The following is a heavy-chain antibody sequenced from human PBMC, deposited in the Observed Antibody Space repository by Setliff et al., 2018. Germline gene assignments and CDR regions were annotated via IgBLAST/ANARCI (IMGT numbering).Heavy chain of an antibody. D-gene: IGHD1-26*01. V-gene: IGHV1-18*01. CDR2: ISPYNGVT. J-gene: IGHJ4*02. Sequence: ASVKVSCKASGYILTSSGITWVRQAPGQGLEWMGWISPYNGVTNYAQRFQGRVTMTTDTSTSAAYMELRSLRSDDTAVYYWARDLLGSQGRTFDLWGQGTLVTVSS. CDR3: ARDLLGSQGRTFDL. CDR1: GYILTSSG.